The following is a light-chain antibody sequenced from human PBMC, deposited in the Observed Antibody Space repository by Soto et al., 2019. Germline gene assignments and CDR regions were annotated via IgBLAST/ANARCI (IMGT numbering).Light chain of an antibody. J-gene: IGKJ2*01. V-gene: IGKV3-11*01. CDR2: DAS. CDR1: QSVSSY. CDR3: QQGGT. Sequence: EIVLTQSPATLSLSPGERATLSCRASQSVSSYLAWYQQKPGQAPRLLIYDASNRATGIPARFSGSGSGTDFTLTISSLEPEDFEVYYCQQGGTCGQGTKMEIK.